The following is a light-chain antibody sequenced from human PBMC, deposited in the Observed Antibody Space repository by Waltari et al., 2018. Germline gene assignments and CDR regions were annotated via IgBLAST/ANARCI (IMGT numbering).Light chain of an antibody. Sequence: DIQLTQSPSFLSASVRDRVTITCRARQGISNYFAWYQQKPGKAPKLLIYSASTLQSGVPSRFSGSGSGTEFSLTISSLQPEDFATYYCQQLNSYPLTFGGGTKVEIK. V-gene: IGKV1-9*01. CDR1: QGISNY. J-gene: IGKJ4*01. CDR2: SAS. CDR3: QQLNSYPLT.